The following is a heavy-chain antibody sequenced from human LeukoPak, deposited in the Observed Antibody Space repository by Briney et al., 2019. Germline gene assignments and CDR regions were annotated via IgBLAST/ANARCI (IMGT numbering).Heavy chain of an antibody. V-gene: IGHV3-23*01. CDR2: ISGSGGST. CDR1: GFTFSSYD. Sequence: EGSLRLSCAASGFTFSSYDMSWDRQAPGKGLQWVSAISGSGGSTYYADSVKGRFTVSRDNSKNTLHLQMNSLRAEDTAVYYCAKGVSAGSCFDPWGQGTLVTVSS. J-gene: IGHJ5*02. D-gene: IGHD2-15*01. CDR3: AKGVSAGSCFDP.